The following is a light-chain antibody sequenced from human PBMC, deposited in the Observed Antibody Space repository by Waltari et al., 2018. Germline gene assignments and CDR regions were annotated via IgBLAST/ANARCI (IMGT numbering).Light chain of an antibody. CDR3: QVWDANTDPGV. CDR1: NLESKS. Sequence: SYVLTQPPSVAVAPGETARVTCGGHNLESKSVHWYQQKPGQAPVLVISYDSGRPSGIPERFSGSNSGDTATLTISRVEAGDEADYYCQVWDANTDPGVFGTGTEVTVL. J-gene: IGLJ1*01. CDR2: YDS. V-gene: IGLV3-21*01.